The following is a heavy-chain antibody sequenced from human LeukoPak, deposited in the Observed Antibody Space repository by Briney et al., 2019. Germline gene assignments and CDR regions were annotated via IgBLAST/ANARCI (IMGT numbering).Heavy chain of an antibody. J-gene: IGHJ3*02. V-gene: IGHV1-58*02. D-gene: IGHD3-10*01. CDR3: AATSEYYYGSGSSDI. Sequence: GTSVKVSCKASGFTFTSSAMQWVRQARGQRLEWIAWIVVGSGNTNYAQKFQERVTITRDMSTSTAYMELSSLRSEDTAVYYCAATSEYYYGSGSSDIWGQGTMVTVSS. CDR1: GFTFTSSA. CDR2: IVVGSGNT.